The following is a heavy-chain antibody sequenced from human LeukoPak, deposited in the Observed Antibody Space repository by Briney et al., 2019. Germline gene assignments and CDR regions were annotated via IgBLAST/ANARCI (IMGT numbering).Heavy chain of an antibody. Sequence: PGGSLRLSCAASGFTFRRFSMSWVRQAPGKGLEWVAHVNQDVRTKYYADSVKGRFTISRDNAKNSLYLQMDSLTAEDTAVYYCARAVSYHDGSGYYTAYYFASWGQGPLVTVSS. V-gene: IGHV3-7*05. J-gene: IGHJ4*02. CDR2: VNQDVRTK. CDR3: ARAVSYHDGSGYYTAYYFAS. D-gene: IGHD3-22*01. CDR1: GFTFRRFS.